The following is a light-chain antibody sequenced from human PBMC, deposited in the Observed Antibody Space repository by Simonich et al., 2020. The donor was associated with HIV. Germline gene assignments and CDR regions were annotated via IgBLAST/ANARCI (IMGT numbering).Light chain of an antibody. CDR2: AAS. Sequence: DIQLTQSPSFLSASVVDRVTITCRASQGISSYLAWYQQKPGKAPKLLIYAASTLQSGVPSRFCGSGSGTEFTLTISSLQPEDFATYYCQQLNSYPLTFGGGTKVEIK. J-gene: IGKJ4*01. CDR3: QQLNSYPLT. CDR1: QGISSY. V-gene: IGKV1-9*01.